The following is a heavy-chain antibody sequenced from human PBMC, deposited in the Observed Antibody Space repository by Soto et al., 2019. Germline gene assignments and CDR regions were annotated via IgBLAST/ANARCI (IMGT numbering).Heavy chain of an antibody. CDR1: GFTFSSYG. Sequence: QVQLVESGGGVVQPGRSLRLSCAASGFTFSSYGMHWVRQAPGKGLEWVAVISYDGSNKYYADSVKGRFTISRDNFKNTLYVQMNSLKAEDTAVYYCAKSRYYGSGIMVDAFDIAGQGTMVTVSS. D-gene: IGHD3-10*01. CDR2: ISYDGSNK. J-gene: IGHJ3*02. CDR3: AKSRYYGSGIMVDAFDI. V-gene: IGHV3-30*18.